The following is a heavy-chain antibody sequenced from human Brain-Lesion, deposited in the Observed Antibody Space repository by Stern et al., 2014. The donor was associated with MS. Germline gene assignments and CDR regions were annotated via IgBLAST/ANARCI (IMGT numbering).Heavy chain of an antibody. CDR3: ARGKSFDDFWSGNNWFDP. CDR2: FYTGGSA. Sequence: VQLEESGPGLVKPSQTLSLTCTVSGDSINSGSYYWSWIRQSAGKGLEWIGRFYTGGSANYNPSLLSRVTISIDTSKNQFSLKLRFVTAADTAVYYCARGKSFDDFWSGNNWFDPWGQGTLVTVSS. J-gene: IGHJ5*02. CDR1: GDSINSGSYY. D-gene: IGHD3-3*01. V-gene: IGHV4-61*02.